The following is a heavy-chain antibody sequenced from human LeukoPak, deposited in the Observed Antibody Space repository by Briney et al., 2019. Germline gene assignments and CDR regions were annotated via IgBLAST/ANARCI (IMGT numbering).Heavy chain of an antibody. D-gene: IGHD3-9*01. J-gene: IGHJ4*02. CDR1: GFIFSDSY. CDR2: ITGSGDTT. CDR3: AKWGDYDILTGYYVSDF. Sequence: PGGSLRLSCAASGFIFSDSYMSWVRQAPGKGLEWVSAITGSGDTTYYADSVKGRFTISRDNSKNTLYVEMNTLRAEDTAVYYCAKWGDYDILTGYYVSDFWGQGTLVTVSS. V-gene: IGHV3-23*01.